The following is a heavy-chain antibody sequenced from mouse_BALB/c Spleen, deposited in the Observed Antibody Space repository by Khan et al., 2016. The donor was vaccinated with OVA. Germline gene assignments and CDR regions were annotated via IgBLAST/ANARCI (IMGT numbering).Heavy chain of an antibody. Sequence: EVELVESGPGLVKPSQSLSLTCTVTGYSITSGYAWNWIRQFPENKLEWMGYISYSGGTSYNPSLKSRISITRDTSKNQFFLQLNSVTTEDTATYYCARGNYYGYYFDYWGQGTPRTVSS. CDR1: GYSITSGYA. D-gene: IGHD1-1*01. V-gene: IGHV3-2*02. CDR2: ISYSGGT. J-gene: IGHJ2*01. CDR3: ARGNYYGYYFDY.